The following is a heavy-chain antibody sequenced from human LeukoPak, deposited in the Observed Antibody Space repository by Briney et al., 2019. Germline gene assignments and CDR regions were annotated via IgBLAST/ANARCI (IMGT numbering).Heavy chain of an antibody. CDR3: ARAGIGVGPLNYYYYMDV. J-gene: IGHJ6*03. CDR1: GGSISSYY. Sequence: PSETLSLTCTVSGGSISSYYWSWIRQPPGKGLEWIGYMYYSGSTNYNPSLKSRVTISVDTSKNQFSLRLSSVTAADTAVYYCARAGIGVGPLNYYYYMDVWGKGTTVTISS. V-gene: IGHV4-59*01. D-gene: IGHD1-26*01. CDR2: MYYSGST.